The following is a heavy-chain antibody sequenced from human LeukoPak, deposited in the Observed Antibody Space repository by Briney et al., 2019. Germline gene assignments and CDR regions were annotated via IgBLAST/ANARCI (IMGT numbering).Heavy chain of an antibody. CDR1: GFTFSSYD. J-gene: IGHJ3*02. V-gene: IGHV3-30*04. Sequence: GRSLRLSCAASGFTFSSYDMHWVRQAPGKGLEWVAVISYDGSNKYYADSVKGRFTISRDNSKNTLYLQMNSLRAEDTAVYYCARALWKQNDAFDIWGQGTMVTVSS. CDR2: ISYDGSNK. CDR3: ARALWKQNDAFDI. D-gene: IGHD1-1*01.